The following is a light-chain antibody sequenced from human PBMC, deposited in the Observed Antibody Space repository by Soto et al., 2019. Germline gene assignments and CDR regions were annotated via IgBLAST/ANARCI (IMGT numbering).Light chain of an antibody. V-gene: IGKV3-15*01. CDR2: GAS. CDR3: QQYDKWPPT. CDR1: QSISSK. J-gene: IGKJ4*01. Sequence: EIKMAQSPDTLSVSPGERATLSCRASQSISSKLAWYQQRPGQAPRLLIYGASTRATGVPVRFGGGGSGTEFTLTISGLQSEDFAVYCCQQYDKWPPTFGGGTKVEIK.